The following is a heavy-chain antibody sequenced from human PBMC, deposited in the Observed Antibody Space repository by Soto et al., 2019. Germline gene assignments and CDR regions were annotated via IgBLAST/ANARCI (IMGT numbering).Heavy chain of an antibody. V-gene: IGHV1-69*06. J-gene: IGHJ6*02. CDR2: IIPIFGTA. D-gene: IGHD6-6*01. CDR1: GGTFSSYA. CDR3: ASSPIGVAARYYYGMDV. Sequence: SVKVSCKASGGTFSSYAISWVRQAAGRGLEWMGGIIPIFGTAKYAEKFQGRVTITADKSTSTAYMELSSLRSEDTAVYYCASSPIGVAARYYYGMDVLGQATTVTVCS.